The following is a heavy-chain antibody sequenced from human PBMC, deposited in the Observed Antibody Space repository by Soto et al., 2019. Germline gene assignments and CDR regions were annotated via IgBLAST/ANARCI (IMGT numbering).Heavy chain of an antibody. D-gene: IGHD3-10*01. CDR2: IYTSGST. CDR3: ARAGSYYCSGSFNWSDP. Sequence: SQTQSSPGTIHRTCTSHPFGSRFRPPAGKGLEWIGRIYTSGSTNYNPSLKSRVTMSVDTSKNQFSLKLSSVTAADTAVYYCARAGSYYCSGSFNWSDPWGQGTLVTVSS. CDR1: RTCTSHPF. V-gene: IGHV4-4*07. J-gene: IGHJ5*02.